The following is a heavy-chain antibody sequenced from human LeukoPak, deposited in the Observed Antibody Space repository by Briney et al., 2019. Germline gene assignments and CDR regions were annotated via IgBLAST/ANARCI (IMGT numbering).Heavy chain of an antibody. Sequence: GRSLRLSCEASGFIFSRYPMHWVRQAPGKGLEWVTVISTDGRDKHYADSVKGRCTISRDNSKNTLYLQMDGLRAEDTAMYYCARDHQIAAAAYYFDYRGQGTLVTVSS. J-gene: IGHJ4*02. V-gene: IGHV3-30*04. CDR3: ARDHQIAAAAYYFDY. D-gene: IGHD6-13*01. CDR2: ISTDGRDK. CDR1: GFIFSRYP.